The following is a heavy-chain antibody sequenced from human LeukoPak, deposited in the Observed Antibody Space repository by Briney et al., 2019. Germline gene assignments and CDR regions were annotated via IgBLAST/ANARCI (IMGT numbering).Heavy chain of an antibody. CDR1: GFTVSNNY. J-gene: IGHJ4*02. CDR3: ARDSDSGYGPFAS. CDR2: IHSGGTT. Sequence: PGGSLRLSCAASGFTVSNNYMSWVRQAPGKGLEWVPVIHSGGTTNYADSVQGQFTISRDNSKTTVYLHMNSLRAEDTAVYYCARDSDSGYGPFASWGQGTLVTVSS. V-gene: IGHV3-53*01. D-gene: IGHD5-12*01.